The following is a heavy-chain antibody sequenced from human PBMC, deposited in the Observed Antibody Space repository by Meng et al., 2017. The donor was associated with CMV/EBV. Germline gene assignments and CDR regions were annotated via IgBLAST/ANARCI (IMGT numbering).Heavy chain of an antibody. CDR1: GGTFSSYA. V-gene: IGHV1-69*05. J-gene: IGHJ4*02. CDR3: AREGRAGGSYYSFDY. Sequence: SVKVSCKASGGTFSSYAISWVRQAPGQGLEWMGGIIPIFGTANYAQKFQGRVTITTDESTSTAYIELSSLRSEDTPVYYCAREGRAGGSYYSFDYWGQGTLVTVSS. D-gene: IGHD1-26*01. CDR2: IIPIFGTA.